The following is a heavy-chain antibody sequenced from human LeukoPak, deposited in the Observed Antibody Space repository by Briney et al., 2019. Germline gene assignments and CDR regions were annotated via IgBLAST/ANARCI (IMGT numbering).Heavy chain of an antibody. CDR1: GFTFSSYA. V-gene: IGHV3-23*01. CDR2: ITGSGGST. CDR3: AKALSGTVAGNFDY. Sequence: PGGSLRLSCAASGFTFSSYAMNWVRQAPGKWLEWVSSITGSGGSTYCADSVKGRFTVSRDNYKNTLYLQMISLRAEDTAVYYCAKALSGTVAGNFDYWGQGTLVTVSS. D-gene: IGHD1-1*01. J-gene: IGHJ4*02.